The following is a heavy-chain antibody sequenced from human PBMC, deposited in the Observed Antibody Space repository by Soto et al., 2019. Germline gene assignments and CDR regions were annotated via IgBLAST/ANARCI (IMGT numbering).Heavy chain of an antibody. CDR1: GGTFSSYA. V-gene: IGHV1-69*01. CDR3: ARDWILRLGELKSPWFDP. D-gene: IGHD3-16*01. J-gene: IGHJ5*02. Sequence: QVQLVQSGAEVKKPGSSVKVSCKGSGGTFSSYAISWVRQAPGQGLEWMGGIIPIFGTANYAQKFQGRVTITADESTSTAYMELSSLRSEDTAVYYCARDWILRLGELKSPWFDPWGQGTLVTVSS. CDR2: IIPIFGTA.